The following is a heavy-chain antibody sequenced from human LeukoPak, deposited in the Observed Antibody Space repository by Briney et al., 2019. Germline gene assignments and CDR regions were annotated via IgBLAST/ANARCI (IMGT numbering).Heavy chain of an antibody. V-gene: IGHV3-64*01. CDR1: GFTFSSYA. D-gene: IGHD4-17*01. J-gene: IGHJ4*02. CDR2: ISSNGGST. Sequence: GGSLRLSCAASGFTFSSYAMHWVRQAPGKGLEYASAISSNGGSTYYANSVKGRFTISRDNSKNTLYLQMGSLRAEDMAVYYCARVGYGDYDGGVDYWGQGTLVTVSS. CDR3: ARVGYGDYDGGVDY.